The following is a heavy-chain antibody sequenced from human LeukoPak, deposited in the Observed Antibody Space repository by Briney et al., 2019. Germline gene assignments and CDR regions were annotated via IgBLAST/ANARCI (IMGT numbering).Heavy chain of an antibody. CDR2: IYYSGST. CDR1: GGSISSSSYY. CDR3: ARDGGQFAYFDY. V-gene: IGHV4-39*07. Sequence: KASETLSLTCTVSGGSISSSSYYWGWIRQPPGKGLEWIGSIYYSGSTYYNPSLKSRVTISVDMSKNQFSLKLSSVTAADTAVYYCARDGGQFAYFDYWGQGTLVTVSS. D-gene: IGHD3-16*01. J-gene: IGHJ4*02.